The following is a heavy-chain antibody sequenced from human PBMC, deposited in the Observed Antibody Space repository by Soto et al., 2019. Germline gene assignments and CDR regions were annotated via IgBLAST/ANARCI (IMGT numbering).Heavy chain of an antibody. CDR3: ARVPMVGGCFDP. Sequence: SETLSLTCAVYCGSFSGYYWSWIRQPPGKGLEWIGEINHSGSTNYNPSLKSRVPISVDTSKNQFSLKLSSVTAADTAVYYCARVPMVGGCFDPWGQGTLVTVSS. J-gene: IGHJ5*02. CDR2: INHSGST. D-gene: IGHD3-10*01. V-gene: IGHV4-34*01. CDR1: CGSFSGYY.